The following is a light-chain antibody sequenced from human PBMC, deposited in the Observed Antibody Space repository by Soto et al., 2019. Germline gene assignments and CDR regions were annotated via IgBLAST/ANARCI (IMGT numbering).Light chain of an antibody. CDR2: TVT. V-gene: IGLV2-11*01. J-gene: IGLJ1*01. Sequence: QSVLTQPRSVSGSPGQSVTISCTGTSSDVGGYNYVSWYQQHPGKAPKLMIYTVTKRPSGVPDRFSGSKSDNTASLTISGLQADDEADYYCCSYAGSSSYVFGPGTKFTVL. CDR1: SSDVGGYNY. CDR3: CSYAGSSSYV.